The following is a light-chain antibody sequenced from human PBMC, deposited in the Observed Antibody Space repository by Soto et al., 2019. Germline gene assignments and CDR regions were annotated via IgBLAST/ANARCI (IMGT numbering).Light chain of an antibody. Sequence: VLTQSPATLSLSPGERATLSGRASQSVSSYLAWYQQKPGQAPRLLIYGASTRATGIPARFSGSGSGTEFTLTVSSLQSQDFAVYYCQQYKNWPPVTFGQGTRLEIK. CDR1: QSVSSY. CDR3: QQYKNWPPVT. V-gene: IGKV3-15*01. J-gene: IGKJ5*01. CDR2: GAS.